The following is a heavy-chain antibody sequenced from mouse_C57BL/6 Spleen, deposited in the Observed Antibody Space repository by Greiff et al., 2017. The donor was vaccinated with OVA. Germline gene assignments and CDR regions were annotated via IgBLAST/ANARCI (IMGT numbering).Heavy chain of an antibody. J-gene: IGHJ1*03. CDR1: GYAFSSSW. CDR3: AREALWYFDV. V-gene: IGHV1-82*01. CDR2: IYPGDGDT. D-gene: IGHD3-2*02. Sequence: QVQLKESGPELVKPGASVKISCKASGYAFSSSWMNWVKQRPGKGLEWIGRIYPGDGDTNYNGKFKGKATLTADKSSSTAYMQLSSLTSEDSAVYFCAREALWYFDVWGTGTTVTVSS.